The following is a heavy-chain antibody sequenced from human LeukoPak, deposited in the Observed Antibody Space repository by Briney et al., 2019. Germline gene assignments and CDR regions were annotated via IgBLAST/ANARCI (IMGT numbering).Heavy chain of an antibody. V-gene: IGHV4-34*01. CDR2: INQSGST. J-gene: IGHJ4*02. D-gene: IGHD3-10*01. CDR3: ARLYGSGSYYRH. CDR1: GGSFSGYY. Sequence: SETLSLTCVVYGGSFSGYYWSWIRQPPGKGLEWIGGINQSGSTNYNPSLKSRVTISVDTSKNQFSLRVSSVTAADTAVYYCARLYGSGSYYRHWGQGTLVTASS.